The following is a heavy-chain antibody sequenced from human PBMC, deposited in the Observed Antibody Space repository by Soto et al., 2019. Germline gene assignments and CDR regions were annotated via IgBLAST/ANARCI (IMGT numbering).Heavy chain of an antibody. CDR2: ISGTGAST. D-gene: IGHD2-21*01. Sequence: GGSLRLSCAASGFTFTSHSMTWVRQPPWKGLEWVSAISGTGASTYYADSVKGRFTISRDNSKNTLLLQMSNLRAEDTALYYCAKNGVVVVNAVLDYWGQRALVTVCS. V-gene: IGHV3-23*01. CDR1: GFTFTSHS. CDR3: AKNGVVVVNAVLDY. J-gene: IGHJ4*02.